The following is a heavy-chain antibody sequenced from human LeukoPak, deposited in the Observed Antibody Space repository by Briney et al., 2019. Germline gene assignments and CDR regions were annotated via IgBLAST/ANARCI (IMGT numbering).Heavy chain of an antibody. Sequence: GGSLRLSCAASGFTFRDSWMSWVRQAPGKGLEWVATMSQDGTDKYYVDSVKGRFTISRDNGKTSLFLQMNSLRAEDTAVYYCARRNIAAAALDYWGQGTLVTVSS. CDR1: GFTFRDSW. D-gene: IGHD6-13*01. V-gene: IGHV3-7*05. J-gene: IGHJ4*02. CDR2: MSQDGTDK. CDR3: ARRNIAAAALDY.